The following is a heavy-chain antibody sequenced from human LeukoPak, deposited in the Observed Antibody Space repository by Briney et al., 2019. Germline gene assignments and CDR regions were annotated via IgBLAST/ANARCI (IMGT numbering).Heavy chain of an antibody. Sequence: SETLSLTCTVSGGSISSYYWSWIRQPPGKGLEWIGRIYNSGSTNYNPSLKSRVTMSVDASKNQFSLKLSSVTAADTAVYYWARVGAAANVFDAFDIWRGGTMLTVSS. CDR2: IYNSGST. CDR3: ARVGAAANVFDAFDI. D-gene: IGHD6-13*01. V-gene: IGHV4-4*07. CDR1: GGSISSYY. J-gene: IGHJ3*02.